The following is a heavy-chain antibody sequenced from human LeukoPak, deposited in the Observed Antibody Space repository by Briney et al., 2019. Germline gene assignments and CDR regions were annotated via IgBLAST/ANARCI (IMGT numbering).Heavy chain of an antibody. CDR3: ARGQGSSWTFDY. V-gene: IGHV3-7*01. CDR2: IKQDGSEK. CDR1: RFTLSSYW. D-gene: IGHD6-13*01. J-gene: IGHJ4*02. Sequence: GGSLRLSCAASRFTLSSYWMSWVRQAPGKGLEWVANIKQDGSEKYYVDSVKGRFTISRDNSKNTLYLQMGSLRAEDMAVYYCARGQGSSWTFDYWGQGTLVTVSS.